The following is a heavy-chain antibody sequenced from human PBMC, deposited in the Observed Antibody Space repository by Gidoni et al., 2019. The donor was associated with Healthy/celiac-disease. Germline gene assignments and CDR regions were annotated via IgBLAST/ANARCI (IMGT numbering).Heavy chain of an antibody. CDR1: GLTFSGSA. CDR2: IRSKANSYAT. J-gene: IGHJ6*03. V-gene: IGHV3-73*01. D-gene: IGHD2-15*01. Sequence: EVQLVESGGGLVQPGGALKLSCAASGLTFSGSAMLWVRQASGKGLEWVGRIRSKANSYATAYAASVKGRFTISRDDSKNTAYLQMNSLKTEDTAVYYCTTSSGGSSYYYYYYYMDVWGKGTTVTVSS. CDR3: TTSSGGSSYYYYYYYMDV.